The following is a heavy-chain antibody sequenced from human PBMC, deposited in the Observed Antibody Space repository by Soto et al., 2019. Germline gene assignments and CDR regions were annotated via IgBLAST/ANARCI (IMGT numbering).Heavy chain of an antibody. D-gene: IGHD2-15*01. Sequence: GGSLRLSCAASGFTFSSYAMSWVRQALGKGLEWVSTISGSGDSTYYAESVKGRFTISRDNSKNTVYLQMNSLRAEDTAVYYCAKTPRYCSGGSCYGGYFDYWGQGTLVTVSS. CDR2: ISGSGDST. V-gene: IGHV3-23*01. CDR3: AKTPRYCSGGSCYGGYFDY. CDR1: GFTFSSYA. J-gene: IGHJ4*02.